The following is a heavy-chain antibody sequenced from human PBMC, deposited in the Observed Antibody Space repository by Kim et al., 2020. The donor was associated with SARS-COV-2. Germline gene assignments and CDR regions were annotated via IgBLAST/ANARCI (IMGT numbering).Heavy chain of an antibody. CDR3: AKGYSYEKLDY. Sequence: GGSLRLSCAASGFTFSSYAMHWVRQAPGKGLEWVAVIWYDGSNKYYADSVKGRFTISRDNSKNTLYLQMNSLRAEDTAVYYCAKGYSYEKLDYWGQGTLVTVSS. CDR1: GFTFSSYA. D-gene: IGHD5-18*01. CDR2: IWYDGSNK. J-gene: IGHJ4*02. V-gene: IGHV3-33*06.